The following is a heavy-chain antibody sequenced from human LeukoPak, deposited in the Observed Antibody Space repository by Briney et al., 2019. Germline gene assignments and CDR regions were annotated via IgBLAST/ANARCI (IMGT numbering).Heavy chain of an antibody. CDR1: GFTFSSYA. J-gene: IGHJ4*02. CDR2: ISYDGSNK. Sequence: GGSLRLSCAASGFTFSSYAMHWVRQAPGKGLEWVAVISYDGSNKYYADSVKGRFTISRDNSKNTLYLQMNSLRAEDTAVYYCARGSGIADITFDYWGQGTLVTVSS. V-gene: IGHV3-30-3*01. D-gene: IGHD6-13*01. CDR3: ARGSGIADITFDY.